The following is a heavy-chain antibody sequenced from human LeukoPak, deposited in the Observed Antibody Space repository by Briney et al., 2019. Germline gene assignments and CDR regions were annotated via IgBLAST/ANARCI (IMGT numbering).Heavy chain of an antibody. Sequence: ASVKVSCKASGYTFTGYYMHWVRQAPGQGLEWMGWINPNSGGTNYAQKFQGRVTMTRDTSISTAYMELSRLRSDDTAVYYCASRPVVATGSYYYYGMDVWGQGTTVTVSS. V-gene: IGHV1-2*02. D-gene: IGHD2-15*01. J-gene: IGHJ6*02. CDR3: ASRPVVATGSYYYYGMDV. CDR1: GYTFTGYY. CDR2: INPNSGGT.